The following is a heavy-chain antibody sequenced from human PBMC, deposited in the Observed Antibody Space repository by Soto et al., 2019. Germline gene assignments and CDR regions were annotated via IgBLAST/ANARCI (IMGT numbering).Heavy chain of an antibody. CDR2: ISGSGGST. J-gene: IGHJ4*01. Sequence: EVQLLESGGGLVQPGGSLRLSCAASGFTFSSYAMSWVRQAPGKGLEWVSSISGSGGSTYYADSVKGRFTISRDNSKNTLYLQMNSLRAEDTAVYYCARDWRVGATYSDYWGHGTLVTVSS. D-gene: IGHD1-26*01. CDR1: GFTFSSYA. V-gene: IGHV3-23*01. CDR3: ARDWRVGATYSDY.